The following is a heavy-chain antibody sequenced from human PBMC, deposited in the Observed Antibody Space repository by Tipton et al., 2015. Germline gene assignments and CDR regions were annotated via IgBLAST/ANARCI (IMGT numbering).Heavy chain of an antibody. J-gene: IGHJ4*02. Sequence: TLSLTCTVSGGSISRYYWSWIRQPPGKGLEWIGYISYTDNVHYNPSLGSRVTISVDTSKNQFSLKLTSVTAADTAVYYCACHDYDLLTRDYQTVDYWGQGTRVTVSS. CDR1: GGSISRYY. CDR3: ACHDYDLLTRDYQTVDY. CDR2: ISYTDNV. V-gene: IGHV4-59*08. D-gene: IGHD3-9*01.